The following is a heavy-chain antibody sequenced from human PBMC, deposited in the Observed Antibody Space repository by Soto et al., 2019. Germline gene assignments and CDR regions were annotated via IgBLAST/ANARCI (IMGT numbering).Heavy chain of an antibody. CDR1: GGSISSGGYY. V-gene: IGHV4-31*03. CDR3: ARGSDYYDSSRPPLDV. J-gene: IGHJ6*02. D-gene: IGHD3-22*01. Sequence: QVQLQESGPGLVKPSQTLSLTCTVSGGSISSGGYYWSWIRQHPGKGLEWIGYIYYSGSTYYNPSLKSRVTISVDTSKNQFSLKLSSVTAADTAVYYCARGSDYYDSSRPPLDVWGQGTTVTVSS. CDR2: IYYSGST.